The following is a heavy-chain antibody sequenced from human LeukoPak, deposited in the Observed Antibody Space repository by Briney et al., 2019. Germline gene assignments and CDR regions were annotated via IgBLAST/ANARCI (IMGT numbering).Heavy chain of an antibody. CDR1: GFTFSTYW. CDR3: ARDQLGALDY. D-gene: IGHD1-26*01. Sequence: GGSLRLSCAASGFTFSTYWMAWVRQAPGKGPEWVANIKQDATEKYYVESVKGRFTISRDNAKNSLYLQMNSLRAEDTVVYFCARDQLGALDYWGQGTLVTVSS. CDR2: IKQDATEK. J-gene: IGHJ4*02. V-gene: IGHV3-7*01.